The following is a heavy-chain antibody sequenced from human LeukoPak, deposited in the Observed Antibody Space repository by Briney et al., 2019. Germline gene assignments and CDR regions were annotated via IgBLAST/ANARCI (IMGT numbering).Heavy chain of an antibody. CDR1: GYSISSAYY. V-gene: IGHV4-38-2*02. Sequence: SETLSLTCSVSGYSISSAYYWGWIRQPPGKGLEWIGTMYHSGSTNYNPSLKSRVTISVDTSKNQFSLKLSSVTATDTAVYYCAREYSSSWYEIHYYYYMDVWGKGTTVTVSS. D-gene: IGHD6-13*01. CDR2: MYHSGST. CDR3: AREYSSSWYEIHYYYYMDV. J-gene: IGHJ6*03.